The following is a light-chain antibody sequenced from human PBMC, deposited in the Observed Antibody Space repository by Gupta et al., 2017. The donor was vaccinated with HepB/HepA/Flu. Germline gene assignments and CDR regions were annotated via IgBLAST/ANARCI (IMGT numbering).Light chain of an antibody. Sequence: QLVLTQSPSASASLGASVTLTCPLSSEHSHYAIAWHQQTPEKGPRSLMKVNSDGSHSKGDGIPDRFAGSSSGAERYLTIASLQAEDEADYDCQTWSAGHWVFGGGTKLTVL. CDR3: QTWSAGHWV. CDR2: VNSDGSH. J-gene: IGLJ3*02. V-gene: IGLV4-69*02. CDR1: SEHSHYA.